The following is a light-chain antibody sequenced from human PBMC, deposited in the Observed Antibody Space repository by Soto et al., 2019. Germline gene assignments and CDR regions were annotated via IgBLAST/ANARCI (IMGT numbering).Light chain of an antibody. Sequence: QPASVSGSPGQSITISCTGTSSDVGGYNYVSWYQQHPGKAPKLMIYEVSNRPSGVSNRFSGSKSGNTASLTISGLQAEDEADYYCSSYTSSSSPYVFGTGTKLTVL. CDR2: EVS. CDR1: SSDVGGYNY. V-gene: IGLV2-14*01. CDR3: SSYTSSSSPYV. J-gene: IGLJ1*01.